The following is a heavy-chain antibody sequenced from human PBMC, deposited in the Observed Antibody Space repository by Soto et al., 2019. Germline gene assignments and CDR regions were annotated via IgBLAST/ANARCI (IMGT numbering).Heavy chain of an antibody. CDR2: IKQDGSEK. Sequence: PGGSLRLSCAASGFTFSSYWMSWVRQAPGKGLEWVANIKQDGSEKYYVDSVKGRFTISRDNAKNSLYLQMNSLRAEDTAVYYCASESPDCSSTSCPTYYYYMDVWGKGTTVTVSS. CDR3: ASESPDCSSTSCPTYYYYMDV. D-gene: IGHD2-2*01. J-gene: IGHJ6*03. CDR1: GFTFSSYW. V-gene: IGHV3-7*01.